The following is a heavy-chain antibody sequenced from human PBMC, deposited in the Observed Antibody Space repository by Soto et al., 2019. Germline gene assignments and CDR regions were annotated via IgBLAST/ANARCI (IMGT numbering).Heavy chain of an antibody. CDR1: GYTFTSYG. Sequence: ASVKVSCKASGYTFTSYGISWVRQAPGQGLEWMGWISAYNGNTNYAQKLQGRVTMTTDTSTSTAYMELRSLRSDDTAVYYCARDSYDFWSGYYAYYYYYGMDVWGQGTTVTVSS. J-gene: IGHJ6*02. V-gene: IGHV1-18*01. D-gene: IGHD3-3*01. CDR2: ISAYNGNT. CDR3: ARDSYDFWSGYYAYYYYYGMDV.